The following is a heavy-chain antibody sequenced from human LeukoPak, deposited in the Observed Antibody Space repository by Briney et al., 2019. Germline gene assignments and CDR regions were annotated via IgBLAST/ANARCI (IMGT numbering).Heavy chain of an antibody. Sequence: GGSLRLSCAASGFTVSSNYMNWVRQAPGKGLEWVGRIKSKSEGGTTDYAAPVKGRFTISRDDSKNTLYLQMNSLKTEDTAVYYCTTGYGSGSYFSDYWGQGTLVTVSS. V-gene: IGHV3-15*01. CDR1: GFTVSSNY. CDR2: IKSKSEGGTT. CDR3: TTGYGSGSYFSDY. D-gene: IGHD3-10*01. J-gene: IGHJ4*02.